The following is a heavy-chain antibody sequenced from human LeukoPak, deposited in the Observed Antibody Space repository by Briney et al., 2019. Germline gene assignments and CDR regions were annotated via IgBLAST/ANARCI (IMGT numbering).Heavy chain of an antibody. J-gene: IGHJ6*03. CDR1: GSTFTNHG. D-gene: IGHD6-19*01. V-gene: IGHV1-2*02. CDR2: INPNSGGT. Sequence: VASVKVSCKVSGSTFTNHGISWVRQAPGQGLEWMGWINPNSGGTNYAQKFQGRVTMTRDTSISTAYMELSRLRSDDTAVYYCASTRWLARYYYYYYYMDVWGKGTTVTVSS. CDR3: ASTRWLARYYYYYYYMDV.